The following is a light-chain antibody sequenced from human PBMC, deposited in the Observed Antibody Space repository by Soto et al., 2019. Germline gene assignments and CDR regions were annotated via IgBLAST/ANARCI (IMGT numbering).Light chain of an antibody. CDR3: AACDDSLSGPV. CDR1: RASIGSNT. V-gene: IGLV1-44*01. Sequence: QSVLTQPPSASGTPGQRVTISCFGSRASIGSNTVTWYQHLPGAAPKLLVYNNNQRPSGVPDRFSGSKSDTSASLAISGLQFEDEAVYYCAACDDSLSGPVFGGGTKLTVL. CDR2: NNN. J-gene: IGLJ3*02.